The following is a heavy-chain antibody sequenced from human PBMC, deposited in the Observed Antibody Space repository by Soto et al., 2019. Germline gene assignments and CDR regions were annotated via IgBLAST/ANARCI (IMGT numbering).Heavy chain of an antibody. CDR1: GGTFSSYA. CDR2: IIPIFGTA. Sequence: QVQLVQSGAEVKKPGSSVKVSCKASGGTFSSYAISWVRQAPGQGLEWMGGIIPIFGTANYAQKFQGRVTITADESTSTAYMELSSLRSEDTAVYYCARDLRPPAPLLVRNYYYGMDVWGQGTTVTVSS. D-gene: IGHD6-13*01. J-gene: IGHJ6*02. V-gene: IGHV1-69*01. CDR3: ARDLRPPAPLLVRNYYYGMDV.